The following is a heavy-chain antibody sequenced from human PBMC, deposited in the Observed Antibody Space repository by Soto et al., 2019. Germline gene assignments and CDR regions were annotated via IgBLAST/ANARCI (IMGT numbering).Heavy chain of an antibody. V-gene: IGHV3-30-3*01. CDR1: GFTFSSYA. CDR2: ISYDGSNK. D-gene: IGHD6-13*01. J-gene: IGHJ4*02. CDR3: VSSGLAAC. Sequence: GGSLRLSCAASGFTFSSYAMHWVRQAPGKGLEWVAVISYDGSNKYYADSVKGRFTISRDNSKNTLYLQMNSLRAEDTAVYYCVSSGLAACWGQGTLVTVSS.